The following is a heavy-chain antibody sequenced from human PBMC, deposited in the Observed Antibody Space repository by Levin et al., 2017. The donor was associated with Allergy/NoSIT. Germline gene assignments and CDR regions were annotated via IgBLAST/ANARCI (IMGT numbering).Heavy chain of an antibody. Sequence: SQTLSLTCTVSGGSISSGDYYWSWIRQPPGKGLEWIGYIYYSGSTYYNPSLKSRVTISVDTSKNQFSLKLSSVTAADTAVYYCARVGLLWFGELLGNWYFDLWGRGTLVTVSS. CDR2: IYYSGST. CDR3: ARVGLLWFGELLGNWYFDL. J-gene: IGHJ2*01. V-gene: IGHV4-30-4*01. CDR1: GGSISSGDYY. D-gene: IGHD3-10*01.